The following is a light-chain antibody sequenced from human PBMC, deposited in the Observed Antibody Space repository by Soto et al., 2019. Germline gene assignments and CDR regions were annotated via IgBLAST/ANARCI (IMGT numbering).Light chain of an antibody. CDR1: QSISSY. Sequence: DIQMTPSPSSLSASVGARVTITCRASQSISSYLNWYQQKPGKAPKLLIYAASSLQSGVPSRFSGSGSGTDFTLTISSLQPEDFATYNCQQSYSTPLTFGGGTKVDIK. V-gene: IGKV1-39*01. J-gene: IGKJ4*01. CDR2: AAS. CDR3: QQSYSTPLT.